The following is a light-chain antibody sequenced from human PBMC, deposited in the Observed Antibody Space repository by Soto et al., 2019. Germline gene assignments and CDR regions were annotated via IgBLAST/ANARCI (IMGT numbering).Light chain of an antibody. CDR1: QSIRTS. V-gene: IGKV3-11*01. CDR2: EAS. J-gene: IGKJ5*01. CDR3: QQRNVWPPIT. Sequence: EVVLTQSPATLSLSPWERATLSCMASQSIRTSLAWYQQKPGQAPRLILFEASNRANGVPARFGGSGSGTDFTLTINSLEPEDFAVYYCQQRNVWPPITFGQGTRLEIK.